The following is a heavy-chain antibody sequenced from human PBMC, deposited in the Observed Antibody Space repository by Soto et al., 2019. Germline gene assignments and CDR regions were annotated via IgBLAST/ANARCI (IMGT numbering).Heavy chain of an antibody. D-gene: IGHD2-15*01. CDR2: IYYSGST. Sequence: SETLSLTCTVSGGSISSYYWSWIRQPPGKGLEWIGYIYYSGSTNYNPSLKSRVTISVDTSKNQFSLKLSSVTAADTAVYYCARVVVVVAATFDYWGQGTLVTVSS. CDR1: GGSISSYY. J-gene: IGHJ4*02. V-gene: IGHV4-59*12. CDR3: ARVVVVVAATFDY.